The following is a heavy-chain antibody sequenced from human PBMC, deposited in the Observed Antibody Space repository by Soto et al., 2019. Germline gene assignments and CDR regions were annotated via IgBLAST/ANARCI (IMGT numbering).Heavy chain of an antibody. J-gene: IGHJ5*02. D-gene: IGHD2-8*01. CDR3: AKDFTGLMVYATNWFDP. CDR1: GFTFSSYA. V-gene: IGHV3-23*01. Sequence: GGSLRLSCAASGFTFSSYAMSWVRQAPGKGLEWVSAISGSGGSTYYADSVKGRFTISRDNSKNTLYLQMNSLRAEDTAVYYCAKDFTGLMVYATNWFDPWGQGTLVTVSS. CDR2: ISGSGGST.